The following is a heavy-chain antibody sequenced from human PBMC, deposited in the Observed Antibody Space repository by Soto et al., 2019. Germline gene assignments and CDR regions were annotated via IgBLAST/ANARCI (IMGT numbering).Heavy chain of an antibody. CDR2: INTDGSVA. CDR3: VSDMQFWRLDS. J-gene: IGHJ4*02. Sequence: EVQLVESGGGLVQPGESLRLSCAASGLTFRSYWMHWLHQAPGKGLVWVSRINTDGSVAMYVDSVKGRFTISRDNARNTLYLHMNSLRAEDTAVYYCVSDMQFWRLDSWGQGTLVTVSS. D-gene: IGHD3-3*02. V-gene: IGHV3-74*03. CDR1: GLTFRSYW.